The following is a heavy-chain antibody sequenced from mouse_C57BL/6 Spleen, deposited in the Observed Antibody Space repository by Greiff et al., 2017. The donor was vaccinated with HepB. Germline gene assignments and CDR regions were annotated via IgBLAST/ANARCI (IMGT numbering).Heavy chain of an antibody. V-gene: IGHV1-80*01. D-gene: IGHD1-1*02. J-gene: IGHJ2*01. CDR1: GYAFSSYW. Sequence: QVQLQQSGAELVKPGASVKISCKASGYAFSSYWMNWVKQRPGKGLEWIGQIYPGDGDTNYNGKFKGKATLTADKSSSTAYMQLSSLTSEDSAVYFCARVDMEQYYFDYWGQGTTLTVSS. CDR3: ARVDMEQYYFDY. CDR2: IYPGDGDT.